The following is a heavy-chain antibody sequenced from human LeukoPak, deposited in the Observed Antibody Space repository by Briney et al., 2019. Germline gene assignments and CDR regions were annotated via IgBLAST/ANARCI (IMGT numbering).Heavy chain of an antibody. D-gene: IGHD3-22*01. J-gene: IGHJ5*02. CDR3: ARRITMIVVVQGRFDP. CDR1: GGSFSGYY. Sequence: SETLSLTCAVYGGSFSGYYWSWIHQPPGKGLEWIGEINHSGSTNYNPSLKSRVTISVDTSKNQFSLKLSSVTAADTAVYYCARRITMIVVVQGRFDPWGQGTLVTVSS. V-gene: IGHV4-34*01. CDR2: INHSGST.